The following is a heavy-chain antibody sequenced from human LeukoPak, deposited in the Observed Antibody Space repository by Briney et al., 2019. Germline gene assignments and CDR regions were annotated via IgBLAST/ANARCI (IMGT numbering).Heavy chain of an antibody. J-gene: IGHJ5*02. CDR3: ARDRSADSYGYVPNWFDP. CDR2: ISSSSSYI. V-gene: IGHV3-21*01. CDR1: GFTFSSYS. Sequence: PGGSLRLSCAASGFTFSSYSMNWVRQAPGKGLEWGSSISSSSSYIYYADSVKGRFTISRDNAKNSLYLQMNSLRAEDTAVYYCARDRSADSYGYVPNWFDPWGQGTLVTVSS. D-gene: IGHD5-18*01.